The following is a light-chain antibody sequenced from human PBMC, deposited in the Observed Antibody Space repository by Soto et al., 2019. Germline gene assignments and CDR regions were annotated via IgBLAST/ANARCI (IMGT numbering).Light chain of an antibody. CDR2: GAT. V-gene: IGKV3-20*01. CDR3: QLYGVSSPRIT. Sequence: ESVLTQSPGTLSLYPGETATLSCRASQTVSASYLAWYQQKPGQAPRLLIYGATNRIIGIPDRFSGSVSGTDFTLTISRLEPEDFAVYYCQLYGVSSPRITFGQGTRLEIK. CDR1: QTVSASY. J-gene: IGKJ5*01.